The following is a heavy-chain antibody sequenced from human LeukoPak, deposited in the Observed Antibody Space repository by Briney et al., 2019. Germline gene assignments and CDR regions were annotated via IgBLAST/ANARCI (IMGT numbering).Heavy chain of an antibody. Sequence: ASVKVSCKASGYTFTGYYMHWVRQAPGQGLEWMGWINPNSGGTNYAQKFQGRVTMTRDTSISTAYMELSRLRSDDTAVYYCARQDRYCSGGSCYSALTRYYYYGMGVWGQGTTVTVSS. CDR2: INPNSGGT. CDR3: ARQDRYCSGGSCYSALTRYYYYGMGV. V-gene: IGHV1-2*02. D-gene: IGHD2-15*01. CDR1: GYTFTGYY. J-gene: IGHJ6*02.